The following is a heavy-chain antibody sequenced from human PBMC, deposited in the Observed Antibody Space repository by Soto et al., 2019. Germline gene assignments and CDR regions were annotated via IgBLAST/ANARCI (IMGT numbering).Heavy chain of an antibody. CDR3: ARHQCTSTSCYAGP. V-gene: IGHV4-39*01. D-gene: IGHD2-2*01. J-gene: IGHJ4*02. CDR2: VYYSGST. CDR1: GGSISSSSYS. Sequence: SETLSLTCTVSGGSISSSSYSWGWGWIRQPPGQGLEWIGTVYYSGSTYYNPSLKSRLTISVDTSKNQFSLKLSSVTAADTAIYYCARHQCTSTSCYAGPWGQGTLVTVSS.